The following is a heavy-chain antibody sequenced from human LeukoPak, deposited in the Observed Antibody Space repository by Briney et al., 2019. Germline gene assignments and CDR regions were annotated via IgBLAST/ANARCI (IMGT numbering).Heavy chain of an antibody. CDR2: IIPIIDMA. D-gene: IGHD3-3*01. V-gene: IGHV1-69*04. CDR3: ATGAIRFSDPRPNYYYYYGMDV. CDR1: GGTFSSYA. J-gene: IGHJ6*02. Sequence: SVKVSCKASGGTFSSYAITWVRQAPGQGLEWMGRIIPIIDMANYAQKFQGRVTITADTSTSTAFMELSSLRSDDAAVYYCATGAIRFSDPRPNYYYYYGMDVWGQGTTVTVSS.